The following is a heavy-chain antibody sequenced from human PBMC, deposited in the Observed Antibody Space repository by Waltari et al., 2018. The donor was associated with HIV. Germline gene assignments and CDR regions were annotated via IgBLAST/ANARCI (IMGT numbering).Heavy chain of an antibody. D-gene: IGHD5-18*01. Sequence: EAQLVESGGGLVQPGGSLRLSCAASGFTVSTNYMTWVRQAPGRGLDCVSILYSGGSTYYADSVRGRFTISRDNSKNTLYLQMNSLRPEEPAVYYCARVGGYSYGHWYWGQGTLVTVSS. V-gene: IGHV3-66*02. CDR2: LYSGGST. J-gene: IGHJ4*02. CDR3: ARVGGYSYGHWY. CDR1: GFTVSTNY.